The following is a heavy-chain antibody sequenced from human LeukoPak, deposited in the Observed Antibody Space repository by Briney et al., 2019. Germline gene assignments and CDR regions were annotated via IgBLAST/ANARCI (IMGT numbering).Heavy chain of an antibody. V-gene: IGHV4-39*01. J-gene: IGHJ4*02. CDR1: GGSISSSSYY. CDR2: IYYSGST. Sequence: PSETLSLTCTVSGGSISSSSYYWGWIRQPPGKGLEWIGSIYYSGSTYYNPSLKSRVTISVDTSKNQFSLELSSVTAADTAVYYCARYCTSTSCFLKRVFDSWRQGTLVTVSS. CDR3: ARYCTSTSCFLKRVFDS. D-gene: IGHD2-2*01.